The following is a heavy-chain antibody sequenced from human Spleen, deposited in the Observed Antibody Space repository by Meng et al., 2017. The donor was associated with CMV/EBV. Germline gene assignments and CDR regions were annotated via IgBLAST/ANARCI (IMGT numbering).Heavy chain of an antibody. Sequence: GESLKISCAASGFTIRSSYMSWVRQAPGKGLEWVSVIYTSGGKYYADSVKGRFTISRDNSKNTLYLQMNSLRAEDTAVYYWARIPYCSGGSCHFDPWGQGTLVTVSS. D-gene: IGHD2-15*01. CDR3: ARIPYCSGGSCHFDP. V-gene: IGHV3-53*05. J-gene: IGHJ5*02. CDR2: IYTSGGK. CDR1: GFTIRSSY.